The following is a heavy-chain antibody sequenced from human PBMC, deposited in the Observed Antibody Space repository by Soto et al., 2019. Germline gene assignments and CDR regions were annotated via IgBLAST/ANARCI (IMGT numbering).Heavy chain of an antibody. V-gene: IGHV3-53*01. CDR1: DFTVSGNS. Sequence: EVHLVESGGGLIQPGGSLRLSCAASDFTVSGNSVSWVRQAPGKGLEWVSVIYIAGSTYYADSVKVRFTISRDNSKNTLYLQMNNLRADDTAVYYCARGMYNWFDPWGQGTLVTVSS. CDR3: ARGMYNWFDP. CDR2: IYIAGST. J-gene: IGHJ5*02.